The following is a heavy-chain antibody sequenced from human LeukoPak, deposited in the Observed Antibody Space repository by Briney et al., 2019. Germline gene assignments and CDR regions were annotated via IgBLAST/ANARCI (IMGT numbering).Heavy chain of an antibody. CDR1: GFTFSSYT. J-gene: IGHJ4*02. D-gene: IGHD2-15*01. Sequence: GGSLRLSCAASGFTFSSYTMNWVRQAPGKGLEWVAAISSSSRDIFYADSVKGRFSISRDNTQNSLSLRMNSLRAEDTAVYYCARVGCSGGSCYDHPYFDYWGQGTLVTVSS. CDR2: ISSSSRDI. CDR3: ARVGCSGGSCYDHPYFDY. V-gene: IGHV3-21*01.